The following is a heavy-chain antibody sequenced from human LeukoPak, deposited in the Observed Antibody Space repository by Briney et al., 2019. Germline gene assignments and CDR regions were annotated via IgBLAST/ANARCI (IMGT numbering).Heavy chain of an antibody. D-gene: IGHD6-19*01. Sequence: GRSLRLSCAASGFTFDDYAMHWVRQAPGKGLEWVSGISWNSGSIGYADSVKGRFTISRDNAKNSLYLQMNSLRAEDTALYYCAKDDSSGWHFDYWGQGTLVTVSS. CDR2: ISWNSGSI. J-gene: IGHJ4*02. V-gene: IGHV3-9*01. CDR3: AKDDSSGWHFDY. CDR1: GFTFDDYA.